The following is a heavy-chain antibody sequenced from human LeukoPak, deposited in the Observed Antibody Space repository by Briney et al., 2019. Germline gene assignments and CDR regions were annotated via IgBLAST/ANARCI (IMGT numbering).Heavy chain of an antibody. D-gene: IGHD3-10*01. CDR2: INPNSGGT. CDR3: ATYGSGSYYKADY. Sequence: ASVKVSCKASGYTFTSYDINWVRQATGQGLEWMGWINPNSGGTNYAQKFQGRVTMTRDTSISTAYMELSRLRSDDTAVYYCATYGSGSYYKADYWGQGTLVTVSS. CDR1: GYTFTSYD. J-gene: IGHJ4*02. V-gene: IGHV1-2*02.